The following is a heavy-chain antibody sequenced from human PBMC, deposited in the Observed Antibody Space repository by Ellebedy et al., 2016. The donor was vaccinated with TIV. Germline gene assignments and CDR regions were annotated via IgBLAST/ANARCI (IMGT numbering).Heavy chain of an antibody. CDR3: ARGDIVATPRDV. CDR1: GFTFSSYA. V-gene: IGHV3-21*01. Sequence: GESLKISXAASGFTFSSYAVSWVRQAPGKGLEWVSSISSSSSYIYYADSVKGRFTISRDNAKNSLFLQMSSLRAEDTAVYYCARGDIVATPRDVWGKGTTVTVSS. J-gene: IGHJ6*04. CDR2: ISSSSSYI. D-gene: IGHD5-12*01.